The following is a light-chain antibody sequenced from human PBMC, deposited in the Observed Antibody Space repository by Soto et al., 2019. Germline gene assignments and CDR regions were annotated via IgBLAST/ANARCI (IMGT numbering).Light chain of an antibody. CDR2: KSN. CDR3: AAWDDSLNGRV. J-gene: IGLJ3*02. Sequence: QSVLTQPPSASATPGQRVTISCFGSSSNIGSNTVNWYQQLPGTAPKLLMYKSNQRPSGVPDRFSGSKSGTSASLAISGLQSEDEADYYCAAWDDSLNGRVFGGGTKLTVL. CDR1: SSNIGSNT. V-gene: IGLV1-44*01.